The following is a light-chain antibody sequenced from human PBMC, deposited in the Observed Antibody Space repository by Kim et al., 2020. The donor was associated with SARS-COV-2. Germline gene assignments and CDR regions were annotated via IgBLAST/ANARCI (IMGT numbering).Light chain of an antibody. CDR3: QVWDSSTRV. V-gene: IGLV3-1*01. CDR2: KDN. CDR1: KLGEKN. Sequence: SYELTQPLSVSVALGQTASITCWGDKLGEKNACWYQQKPGQSPVLVIYKDNKRPSGIPERFSGSNSGNTATLTISRAQDMDEADYYCQVWDSSTRVFGAGTQLTVL. J-gene: IGLJ2*01.